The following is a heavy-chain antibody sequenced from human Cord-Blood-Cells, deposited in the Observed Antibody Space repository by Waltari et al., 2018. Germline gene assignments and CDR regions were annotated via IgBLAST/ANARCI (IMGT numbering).Heavy chain of an antibody. CDR3: AKDIYSRYYYYYYGMDV. D-gene: IGHD5-18*01. Sequence: EVQLLESGGGLVQPGGSLRLSCAASGFTFSSYAMSWVRQAPGQGLEWVSAISGSGGSTYYAHSVKGRFTISRDNSKNTLYLQMNSLRAEDTAVYYCAKDIYSRYYYYYYGMDVWGQGTTVTVSS. CDR2: ISGSGGST. J-gene: IGHJ6*02. V-gene: IGHV3-23*01. CDR1: GFTFSSYA.